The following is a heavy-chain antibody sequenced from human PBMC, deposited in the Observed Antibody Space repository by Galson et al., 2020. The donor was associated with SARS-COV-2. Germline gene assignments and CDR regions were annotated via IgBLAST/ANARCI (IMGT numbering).Heavy chain of an antibody. D-gene: IGHD4-4*01. J-gene: IGHJ6*02. CDR1: GFTFSSYA. V-gene: IGHV3-64*01. CDR2: ISSNGGST. Sequence: GGSLRLSCAASGFTFSSYAMHWVRQAPGKGLEYVSAISSNGGSTYYANSVKGRFTISRDNSKNTLYLQMGSLRAEDMAVYYCARVAPYSNYPHRYYYYGMDVWGQGTTVTVSS. CDR3: ARVAPYSNYPHRYYYYGMDV.